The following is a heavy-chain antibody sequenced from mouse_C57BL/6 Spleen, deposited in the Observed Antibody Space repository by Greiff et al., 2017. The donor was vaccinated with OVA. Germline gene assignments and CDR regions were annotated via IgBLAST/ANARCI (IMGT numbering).Heavy chain of an antibody. CDR1: GFTFSDYY. D-gene: IGHD2-4*01. J-gene: IGHJ3*01. V-gene: IGHV5-12*01. CDR2: ISNGGGST. CDR3: ASPDYDWFAY. Sequence: DVKLQESGGGLVQPGGSLKLSCAASGFTFSDYYMYWVRQTPEKRLEWVAYISNGGGSTYYPDTVKGRFTISRDNAKNTLYLQMSRLKSEDTAMYYCASPDYDWFAYWGQGTLVTVSA.